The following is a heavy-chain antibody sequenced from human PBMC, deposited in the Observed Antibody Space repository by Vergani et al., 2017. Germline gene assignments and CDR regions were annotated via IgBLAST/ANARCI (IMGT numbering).Heavy chain of an antibody. CDR3: AREVAAAGLPHYYYGMDV. CDR2: IRPKTDGETT. Sequence: EVQPVESGGGLVKPGGSLRLSCTTSGFTFSSAWMSWVRQAPGKGLEWVARIRPKTDGETTDYAAPVKGRFTISRDDSKNTLYLQMNSLRAEDTAVYYCAREVAAAGLPHYYYGMDVWDQGTTVTVSS. CDR1: GFTFSSAW. J-gene: IGHJ6*02. D-gene: IGHD6-13*01. V-gene: IGHV3-15*01.